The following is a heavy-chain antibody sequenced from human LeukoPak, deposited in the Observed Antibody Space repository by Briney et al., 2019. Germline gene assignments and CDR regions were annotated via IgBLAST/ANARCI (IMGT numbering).Heavy chain of an antibody. Sequence: PSETLSLTCTVSGGSISSYYWSWIRQPPGKGLEWIGYIYYSGSTNYNPSLKSRVTISVDTSKNQFSLKLSSVTAADTAVYYCARGPPTYYYDPRGAFDIWGQGTMVTVSS. CDR3: ARGPPTYYYDPRGAFDI. CDR1: GGSISSYY. J-gene: IGHJ3*02. D-gene: IGHD3-22*01. CDR2: IYYSGST. V-gene: IGHV4-59*01.